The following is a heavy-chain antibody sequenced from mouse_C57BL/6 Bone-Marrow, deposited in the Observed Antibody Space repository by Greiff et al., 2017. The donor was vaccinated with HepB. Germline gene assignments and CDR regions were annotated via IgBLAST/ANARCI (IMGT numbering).Heavy chain of an antibody. J-gene: IGHJ4*01. D-gene: IGHD2-5*01. CDR3: ARQGYSNYYAMDY. CDR1: GFSFTSYG. CDR2: IWSDGST. V-gene: IGHV2-6-1*01. Sequence: QVQLQQSGPGLVAPSQSLSITCTVSGFSFTSYGVHWVRQPPGKGLEWLVVIWSDGSTTYNSALKSRLSISKDNSKSQVFLKMNSLQTDDTAMYYCARQGYSNYYAMDYWGQGTSVTVSS.